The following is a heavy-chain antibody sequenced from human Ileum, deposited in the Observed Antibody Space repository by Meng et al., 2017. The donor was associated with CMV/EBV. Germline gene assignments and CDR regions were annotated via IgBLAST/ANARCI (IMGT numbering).Heavy chain of an antibody. J-gene: IGHJ5*02. CDR2: ISGSGGST. CDR3: AKDALRFLECSENWFDH. V-gene: IGHV3-23*01. D-gene: IGHD3-3*01. CDR1: TSSSYA. Sequence: TSSSYAMSWARQAPGKGLEWVSGISGSGGSTYYAASVKGRFTISRDNSKNTLYLQMNSLSAEDTAVYYCAKDALRFLECSENWFDHWGQGTLVTVSS.